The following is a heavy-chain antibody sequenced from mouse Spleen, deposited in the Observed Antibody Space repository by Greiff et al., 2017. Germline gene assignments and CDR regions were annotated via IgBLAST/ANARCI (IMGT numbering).Heavy chain of an antibody. CDR1: GFTFSDYG. CDR3: ARGAAFWYFDV. CDR2: ISSGSSTT. D-gene: IGHD1-2*01. V-gene: IGHV5-17*01. Sequence: EVMLVESGGGLVKPGGSLKLSCAASGFTFSDYGMHWVRQAPEKGLEWVAYISSGSSTTYYADTVKGRFTISRDNAKNTLFLQMTSLRSEDTAMYYCARGAAFWYFDVWGAGTTVTVSS. J-gene: IGHJ1*01.